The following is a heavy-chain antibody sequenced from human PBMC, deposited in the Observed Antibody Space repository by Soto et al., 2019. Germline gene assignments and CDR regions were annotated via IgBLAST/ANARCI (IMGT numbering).Heavy chain of an antibody. CDR1: GYTFTSYH. CDR2: IQPRDHSI. D-gene: IGHD1-1*01. CDR3: ARDYNWAVDY. V-gene: IGHV1-46*01. J-gene: IGHJ4*02. Sequence: ASVKVSCKASGYTFTSYHMHWLRQAPGRGLQWMGIIQPRDHSITYARKFQGRVSMTWDTSTSTVYMELSSLRSDDTAVYYCARDYNWAVDYWGQGTLVTVSS.